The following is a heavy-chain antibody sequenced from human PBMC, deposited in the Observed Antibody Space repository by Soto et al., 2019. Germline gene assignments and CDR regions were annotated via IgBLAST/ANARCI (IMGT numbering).Heavy chain of an antibody. V-gene: IGHV1-18*04. Sequence: AAVKVSCKASGYTFTSYCISWVRQAPGQGLEWMGWISAYNGNTNYAQKLQGRVTMTTDTSTSTAYMELRSLRSDDTAVYYCARVSGGSYDDAFDIWGQGTMVTVSS. J-gene: IGHJ3*02. D-gene: IGHD1-26*01. CDR3: ARVSGGSYDDAFDI. CDR1: GYTFTSYC. CDR2: ISAYNGNT.